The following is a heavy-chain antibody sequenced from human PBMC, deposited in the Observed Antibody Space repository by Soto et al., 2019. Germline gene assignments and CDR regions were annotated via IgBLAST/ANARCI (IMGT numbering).Heavy chain of an antibody. J-gene: IGHJ6*02. CDR2: INHSGST. V-gene: IGHV4-34*01. Sequence: LETLSLTCTVDGGYFRGYYWSWIRQPPGKGLEWIGEINHSGSTNYNPSLKSRVTISVDTSKNQFSLKLSSVTAADTAVYYCARPRRIAARPYYYYGMDVWGQGTTVTVS. CDR1: GGYFRGYY. D-gene: IGHD6-6*01. CDR3: ARPRRIAARPYYYYGMDV.